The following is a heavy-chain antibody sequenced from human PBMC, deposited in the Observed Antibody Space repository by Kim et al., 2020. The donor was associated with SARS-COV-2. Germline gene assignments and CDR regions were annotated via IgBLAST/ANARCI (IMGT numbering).Heavy chain of an antibody. V-gene: IGHV5-51*01. CDR3: ARIGDY. CDR2: YPGDYDT. J-gene: IGHJ4*02. D-gene: IGHD2-15*01. Sequence: YPGDYDTRYSPSFQGQVTISADKSSSTAYLQWSSLKASDTAMYYCARIGDYWGQGTLVTVSS.